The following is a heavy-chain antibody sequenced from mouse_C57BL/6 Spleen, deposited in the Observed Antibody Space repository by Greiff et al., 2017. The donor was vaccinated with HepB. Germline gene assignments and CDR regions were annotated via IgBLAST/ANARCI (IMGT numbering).Heavy chain of an antibody. CDR3: AREEVYGNYSSFAD. J-gene: IGHJ3*01. Sequence: VQLQQSGPELVKPGASVKISCKASGYSFTGYYMNWVKQSPEKSLEWIGEINPSTGGTTYNQKFKAKATLTVDKSSSTAYMQLKSLTSEDSAVYYWAREEVYGNYSSFADWGQGTLVTVSA. V-gene: IGHV1-42*01. CDR1: GYSFTGYY. CDR2: INPSTGGT. D-gene: IGHD2-1*01.